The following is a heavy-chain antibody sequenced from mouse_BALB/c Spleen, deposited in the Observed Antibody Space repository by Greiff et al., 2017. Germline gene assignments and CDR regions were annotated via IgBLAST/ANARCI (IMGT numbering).Heavy chain of an antibody. J-gene: IGHJ4*01. Sequence: EVKLMESGGGLVKPGGSLKLSCAASGFTFSSYTMSWVRQTPEKRLEWVATISSGGSYTYYPDSVKGRFTISRDNAKNTLYLQMSSLKSEDTAMYYCTRGERNYGRGWYAMDYWGQGTSVTVSS. V-gene: IGHV5-6-4*01. D-gene: IGHD1-1*01. CDR1: GFTFSSYT. CDR2: ISSGGSYT. CDR3: TRGERNYGRGWYAMDY.